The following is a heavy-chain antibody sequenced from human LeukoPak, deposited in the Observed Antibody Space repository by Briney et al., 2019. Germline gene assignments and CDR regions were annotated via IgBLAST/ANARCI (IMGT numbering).Heavy chain of an antibody. CDR2: IIPIFGTA. J-gene: IGHJ5*02. CDR3: ARVGTTVTIMNWFDP. D-gene: IGHD4-17*01. CDR1: GGTFSSYA. Sequence: GSSVKVSCKASGGTFSSYAISWVRQAPGQGLEWMGGIIPIFGTANYAQKFQGGVTITADKSTSTAYIELSSLRSEDTAVYYCARVGTTVTIMNWFDPWGQGTLVTVSS. V-gene: IGHV1-69*06.